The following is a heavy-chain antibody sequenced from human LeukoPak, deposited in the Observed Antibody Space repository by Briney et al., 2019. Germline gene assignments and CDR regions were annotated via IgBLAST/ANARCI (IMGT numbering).Heavy chain of an antibody. J-gene: IGHJ4*02. D-gene: IGHD3-22*01. CDR3: ARGNYYDSSGYSPADY. CDR2: IYSGGST. CDR1: GFTVSSNY. V-gene: IGHV3-66*01. Sequence: GGSLRLSCAASGFTVSSNYMSWVRQAPGKGLEWVSVIYSGGSTYYADSVKGRFTISRDNSKTTLYLQMNSLRAEDTAVYYCARGNYYDSSGYSPADYWGQGTLVTVSS.